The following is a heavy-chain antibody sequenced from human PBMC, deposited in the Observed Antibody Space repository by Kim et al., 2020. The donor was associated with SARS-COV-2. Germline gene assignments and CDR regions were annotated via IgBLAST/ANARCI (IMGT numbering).Heavy chain of an antibody. CDR1: GGSVSSGSYY. CDR2: IYYSGST. D-gene: IGHD5-18*01. J-gene: IGHJ4*02. CDR3: ARGSPEGYSYGYRFDY. Sequence: SETLSLTCTVSGGSVSSGSYYWSWIRQPPGKGLEWIGYIYYSGSTNYNPSLKSRVTISVDTSKNQFSLKLSSVTAADTAVYYCARGSPEGYSYGYRFDYWGQGTLVTVSS. V-gene: IGHV4-61*01.